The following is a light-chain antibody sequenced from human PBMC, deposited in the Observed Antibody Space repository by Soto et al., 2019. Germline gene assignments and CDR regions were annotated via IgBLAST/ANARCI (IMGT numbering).Light chain of an antibody. CDR3: QQVDSSPWT. V-gene: IGKV1-9*01. Sequence: DIQLTQSPSFLSASIGDRVTITCRASQGISSYVAWYQQKPGKAPNLLLYDASTLQSGVPSRFSGSGSGTEFTLTISSLQPEDFASYYCQQVDSSPWTFGQGTKVEIK. J-gene: IGKJ1*01. CDR2: DAS. CDR1: QGISSY.